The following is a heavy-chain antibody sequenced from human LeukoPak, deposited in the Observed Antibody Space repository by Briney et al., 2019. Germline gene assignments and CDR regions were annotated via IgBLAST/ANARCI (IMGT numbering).Heavy chain of an antibody. V-gene: IGHV5-51*01. D-gene: IGHD3-22*01. J-gene: IGHJ4*02. CDR1: GYSFTTYW. CDR3: ASLSSGFYYDYFDY. Sequence: PGESLKISCKGSGYSFTTYWSGWVRQMPGKGLEWMGIIYPGDSDTRYSPSFQGQVTISAGKSISTAYLQWSSLKASDTAMYYCASLSSGFYYDYFDYWGQGTLVTVSS. CDR2: IYPGDSDT.